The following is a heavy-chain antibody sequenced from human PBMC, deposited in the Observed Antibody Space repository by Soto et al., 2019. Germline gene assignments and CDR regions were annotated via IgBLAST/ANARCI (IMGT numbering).Heavy chain of an antibody. Sequence: GGSLRLSCAASGFTFSSYWMHWVRQAPGKGLVWVSRINSDGSSTSYADSVKGRFTISRDNAKNTLYLQMNSLRAEDTAVYYCARRGYSSSWYETPVGIWGQGTMVTGSS. J-gene: IGHJ3*02. D-gene: IGHD6-13*01. CDR1: GFTFSSYW. CDR2: INSDGSST. V-gene: IGHV3-74*01. CDR3: ARRGYSSSWYETPVGI.